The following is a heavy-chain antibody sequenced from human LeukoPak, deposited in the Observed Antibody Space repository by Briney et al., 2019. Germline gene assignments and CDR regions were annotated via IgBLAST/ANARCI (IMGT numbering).Heavy chain of an antibody. Sequence: GASVKVSCKASGYTFTSYYMHWVRQAPGQGLAWMGIINPSGGSTSYAQKFQGRVTMTRDTSTSTVYMELSSLRSEDTAVYYCARALVAPHAFDIWGQGTMVTVSS. J-gene: IGHJ3*02. V-gene: IGHV1-46*01. D-gene: IGHD5-12*01. CDR2: INPSGGST. CDR1: GYTFTSYY. CDR3: ARALVAPHAFDI.